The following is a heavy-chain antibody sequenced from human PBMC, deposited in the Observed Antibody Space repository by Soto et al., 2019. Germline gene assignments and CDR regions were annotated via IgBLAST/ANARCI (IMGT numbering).Heavy chain of an antibody. V-gene: IGHV1-69*01. CDR2: IVPVFGTA. Sequence: QVQLVQSGAEVKKPGSSVKVSCKASGGTSNNNANSWVRRAPGQGLEWMGGIVPVFGTANYAQKFRGRVRITADDSTRTLNMETSSLRSEDTAVYYCATLQGSGTYYDDDYWGQGTLVTVSS. D-gene: IGHD3-10*01. CDR3: ATLQGSGTYYDDDY. J-gene: IGHJ4*02. CDR1: GGTSNNNA.